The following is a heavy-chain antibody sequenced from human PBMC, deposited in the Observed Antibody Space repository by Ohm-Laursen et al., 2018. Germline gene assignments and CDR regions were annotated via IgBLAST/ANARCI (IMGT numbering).Heavy chain of an antibody. CDR1: GGSISSYY. D-gene: IGHD6-13*01. J-gene: IGHJ4*02. V-gene: IGHV4-59*12. CDR3: ARVRGPLYSSSWYPDY. Sequence: SDTLSLTCPVSGGSISSYYWSWIRQPPGKGLEWIGYIYYSGSTNYNPSLKSRVTISVDTSKNQFSLKLSSVTAADTAVYYCARVRGPLYSSSWYPDYWGQGTLVIVSS. CDR2: IYYSGST.